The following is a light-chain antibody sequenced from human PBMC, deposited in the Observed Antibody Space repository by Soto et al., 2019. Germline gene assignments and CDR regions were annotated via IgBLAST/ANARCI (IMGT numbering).Light chain of an antibody. CDR3: HQYCRSTTT. J-gene: IGKJ1*01. CDR1: RNFGSNY. CDR2: GAS. Sequence: EIDLTQSPDTLSLSPGERATLSCRASRNFGSNYLAWYQQKRGQAPRFLIYGASSRATGIPDRFSGSGSGTDFTLTISRLAPEAFGVHFCHQYCRSTTTFGQGIKVDIX. V-gene: IGKV3-20*01.